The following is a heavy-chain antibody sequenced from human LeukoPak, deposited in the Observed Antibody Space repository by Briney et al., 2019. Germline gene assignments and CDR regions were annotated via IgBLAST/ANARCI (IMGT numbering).Heavy chain of an antibody. Sequence: PSETLSLTCTVSDGSITSYYWSWIRQPPGRGLEWIGYIYCSGSTNYNPSLKSRVTISVDTSKNQFSLKLSSVTAADTSVYYCAGGYRSSWGYFDYWGQGTLVTVSS. J-gene: IGHJ4*02. D-gene: IGHD6-13*01. CDR1: DGSITSYY. CDR2: IYCSGST. CDR3: AGGYRSSWGYFDY. V-gene: IGHV4-59*01.